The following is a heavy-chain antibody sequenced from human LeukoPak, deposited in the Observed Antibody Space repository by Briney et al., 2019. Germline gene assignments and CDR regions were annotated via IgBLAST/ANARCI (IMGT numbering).Heavy chain of an antibody. J-gene: IGHJ2*01. Sequence: SETLSLTCAVYGASFSGYYWTWVRQPPGKGLEWIGEINHSGSITSNPSLKSRVTISVDTSKNQFSLKLTSVTAADTAVYYCAGAVVMTAKPSWYFDLWGRGTLVTVSS. CDR1: GASFSGYY. CDR2: INHSGSI. D-gene: IGHD2-21*02. V-gene: IGHV4-34*01. CDR3: AGAVVMTAKPSWYFDL.